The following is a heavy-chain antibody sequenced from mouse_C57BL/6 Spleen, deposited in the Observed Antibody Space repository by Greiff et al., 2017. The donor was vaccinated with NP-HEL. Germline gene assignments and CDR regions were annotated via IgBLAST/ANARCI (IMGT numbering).Heavy chain of an antibody. J-gene: IGHJ1*03. Sequence: VQLQQPGAELVKPGASVKMSCKASGYTFTSYWITWVKQRPGQGLEWIGDIYPGSGSTNYNEKFKSKATLTVDTSASTAYMQLSSLTSEDSAVYYCARREALDWYFDVWGTGTTVTVSS. CDR1: GYTFTSYW. CDR3: ARREALDWYFDV. CDR2: IYPGSGST. V-gene: IGHV1-55*01. D-gene: IGHD1-2*01.